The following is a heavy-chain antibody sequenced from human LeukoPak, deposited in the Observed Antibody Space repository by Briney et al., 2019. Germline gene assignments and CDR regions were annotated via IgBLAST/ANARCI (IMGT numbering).Heavy chain of an antibody. CDR3: ARDRGIVNFDEAFDI. J-gene: IGHJ3*02. Sequence: GGSLRLSCAASGFTFSTYAMNWVRQAPGRGLDWVSSISGSGGGTYYADSVKGRFTISRDNSKNTLYLQMDSLRAEDTAVYYCARDRGIVNFDEAFDIWGQGTMVTVSS. V-gene: IGHV3-23*01. D-gene: IGHD3-16*02. CDR2: ISGSGGGT. CDR1: GFTFSTYA.